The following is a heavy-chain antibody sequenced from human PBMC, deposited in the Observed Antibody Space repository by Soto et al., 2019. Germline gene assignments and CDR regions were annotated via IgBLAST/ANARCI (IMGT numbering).Heavy chain of an antibody. Sequence: GGSLRLSCAASGFSFGDSAMSWVRQPPGKGLEWLAAVNPDGSDTFYADSVKGRFTISRDNSQNTVNLQMKSLRVEDTAIYYCAKQLGYCSTGRCYFDYWGQGTQVTV. J-gene: IGHJ4*02. D-gene: IGHD2-2*01. CDR3: AKQLGYCSTGRCYFDY. V-gene: IGHV3-23*01. CDR2: VNPDGSDT. CDR1: GFSFGDSA.